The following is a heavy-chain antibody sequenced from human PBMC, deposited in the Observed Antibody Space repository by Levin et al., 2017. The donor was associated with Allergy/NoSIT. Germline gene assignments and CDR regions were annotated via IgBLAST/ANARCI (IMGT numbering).Heavy chain of an antibody. CDR3: AKKQGGTSGFSFDV. CDR2: ITGGGGTT. D-gene: IGHD6-25*01. Sequence: PGGSLRLSCAASGFTFGDYAMAWVRQAPGKGLEWVSVITGGGGTTYYGDSVKGRFTVSRDNSKNTVYLELNSLGAEDTAVYYCAKKQGGTSGFSFDVWGQGIMVTVSS. J-gene: IGHJ3*01. V-gene: IGHV3-23*01. CDR1: GFTFGDYA.